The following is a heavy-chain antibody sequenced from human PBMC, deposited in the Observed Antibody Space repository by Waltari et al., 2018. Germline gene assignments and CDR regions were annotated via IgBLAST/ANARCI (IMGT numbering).Heavy chain of an antibody. J-gene: IGHJ6*02. Sequence: QVQLVQSGAEVEKPGASVRVSCRASGYTFTNYGISWVRQVPGQGLEWMGWVSAYNGITNYAQRLQGRVTLTTDTSTSTAYLDLRSLKSDDTAIYYCGRVALGSGFGPYFYYGMDVWDQGP. CDR3: GRVALGSGFGPYFYYGMDV. CDR1: GYTFTNYG. D-gene: IGHD6-19*01. CDR2: VSAYNGIT. V-gene: IGHV1-18*04.